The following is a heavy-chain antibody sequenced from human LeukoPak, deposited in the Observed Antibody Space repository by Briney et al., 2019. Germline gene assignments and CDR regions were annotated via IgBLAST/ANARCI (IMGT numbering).Heavy chain of an antibody. CDR3: ARTHCGGDCYYYYYMDV. V-gene: IGHV1-18*01. CDR1: GYTFTSYG. CDR2: ISAYNGNT. Sequence: ASVKVSCKASGYTFTSYGISWVRQAPGQGLEWMGWISAYNGNTNYAQKLQGRVTMTTDTSTSTAYMELRSLRSDDKAVYYCARTHCGGDCYYYYYMDVWGKGTTVTVSS. J-gene: IGHJ6*03. D-gene: IGHD2-21*01.